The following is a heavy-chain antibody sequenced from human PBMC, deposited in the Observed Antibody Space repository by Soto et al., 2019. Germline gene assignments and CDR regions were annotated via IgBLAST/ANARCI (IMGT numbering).Heavy chain of an antibody. Sequence: PGESLKISCKGSGYSFTSYWISWVRQMPGKGLEWMGRIDPSDSYTNYSPSFQGHVTISADKSISTAYLQWSSLKASDTAMYYCARHGLGEQQSSYYYYYYGMDVWGQGTTVTVSS. CDR2: IDPSDSYT. CDR3: ARHGLGEQQSSYYYYYYGMDV. J-gene: IGHJ6*02. V-gene: IGHV5-10-1*01. CDR1: GYSFTSYW. D-gene: IGHD3-10*01.